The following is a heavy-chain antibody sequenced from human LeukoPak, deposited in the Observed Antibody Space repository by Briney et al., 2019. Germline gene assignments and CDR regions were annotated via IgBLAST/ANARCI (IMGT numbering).Heavy chain of an antibody. V-gene: IGHV4-59*01. CDR2: IYYSGGT. J-gene: IGHJ4*02. CDR3: ARHGPGDYSNPFPY. CDR1: GGSISSYY. Sequence: PSETLSLTCTVSGGSISSYYWSWIRQPPGKGLEWIGYIYYSGGTNYNPSLKSRVTISVDTSKNQFSLKLSSVTAADTAVYYCARHGPGDYSNPFPYWGQGTLVTVSS. D-gene: IGHD4-11*01.